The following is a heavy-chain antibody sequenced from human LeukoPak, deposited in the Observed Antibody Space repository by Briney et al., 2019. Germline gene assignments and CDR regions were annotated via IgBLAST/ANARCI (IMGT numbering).Heavy chain of an antibody. V-gene: IGHV4-34*01. D-gene: IGHD2-2*01. CDR2: INHSGGT. CDR1: GGSFSGYY. CDR3: ARQGMEDIVVVPAARGYYFDY. J-gene: IGHJ4*02. Sequence: SETLSLTCAVYGGSFSGYYWSWIRQPPGKGLEWIGEINHSGGTNYNPSLKSRVTISVDTSKNQFSLKLNSVTAADTAVFYCARQGMEDIVVVPAARGYYFDYWSQGTLVTVSS.